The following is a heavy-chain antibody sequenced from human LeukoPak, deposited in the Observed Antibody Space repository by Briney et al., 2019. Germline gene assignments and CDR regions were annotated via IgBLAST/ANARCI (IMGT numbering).Heavy chain of an antibody. CDR2: MNPLSGNT. V-gene: IGHV1-8*02. D-gene: IGHD6-19*01. CDR3: ARSLAVGGTRAY. Sequence: ASVKVSCKASGYTFTSYGIIWVRQAAGQGLEWMGWMNPLSGNTGYAQKFQDRVTMTRNTSIGTAYMELSSLRSEDTAVYYCARSLAVGGTRAYWGQGTRVTVSS. J-gene: IGHJ4*02. CDR1: GYTFTSYG.